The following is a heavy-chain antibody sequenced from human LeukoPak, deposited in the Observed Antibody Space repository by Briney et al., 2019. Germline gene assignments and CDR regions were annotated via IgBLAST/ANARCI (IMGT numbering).Heavy chain of an antibody. Sequence: SETLSLTCTVSGGSISSGNFCWGWIRQPPGKGLEWIGSLYYSGSTYYKLSLKSRVTISVDTSKNQFSLKLGSVTAADTAVYYCARHALTTVTDGFDYWGQGTLVTVSS. V-gene: IGHV4-39*01. D-gene: IGHD4-17*01. CDR1: GGSISSGNFC. CDR3: ARHALTTVTDGFDY. CDR2: LYYSGST. J-gene: IGHJ4*02.